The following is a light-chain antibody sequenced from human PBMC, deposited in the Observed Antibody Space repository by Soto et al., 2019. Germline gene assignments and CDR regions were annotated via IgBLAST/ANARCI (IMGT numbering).Light chain of an antibody. CDR1: QTMSRH. V-gene: IGKV1-39*01. CDR2: AAS. Sequence: DIQMTQSPSSLSASVGDRVTITCRASQTMSRHLNWYQQKTGRAPQLLIHAASSLHSGVPSRFSGSGSGTNFTLIFISLQPEDFATYYCQQTYSTPITFGQGTRLEIK. J-gene: IGKJ5*01. CDR3: QQTYSTPIT.